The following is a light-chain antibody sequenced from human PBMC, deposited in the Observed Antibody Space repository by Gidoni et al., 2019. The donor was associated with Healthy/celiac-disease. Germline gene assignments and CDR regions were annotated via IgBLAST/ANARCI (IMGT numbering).Light chain of an antibody. CDR3: QSADSSGTYEV. CDR2: KDS. V-gene: IGLV3-25*03. Sequence: YELTQPPSVSVSPGQTARMTCPGHALAKQYAYWYQQKPGQAPVLVIYKDSERPSGIPERFSGSSSGTTVTLTISGVQAEDEADYYCQSADSSGTYEVFGGGTKLTVL. CDR1: ALAKQY. J-gene: IGLJ2*01.